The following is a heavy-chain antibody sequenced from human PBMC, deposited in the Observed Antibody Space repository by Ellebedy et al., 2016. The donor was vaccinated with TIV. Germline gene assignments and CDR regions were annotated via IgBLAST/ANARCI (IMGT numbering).Heavy chain of an antibody. V-gene: IGHV3-9*01. Sequence: SLKISXVASGFTFDDYAMHWVRQAPGKGLEWVSGISWNSGATGYANSVRGRFFISRDNTKNSLYLQMNSLRAEDTALYYCARRRLGFSLTEYTGNCDYWGHGTLVTVSS. J-gene: IGHJ4*01. D-gene: IGHD2-8*02. CDR3: ARRRLGFSLTEYTGNCDY. CDR2: ISWNSGAT. CDR1: GFTFDDYA.